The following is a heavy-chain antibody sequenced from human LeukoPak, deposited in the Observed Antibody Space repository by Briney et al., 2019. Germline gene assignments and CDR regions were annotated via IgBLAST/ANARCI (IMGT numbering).Heavy chain of an antibody. J-gene: IGHJ5*02. Sequence: GGSLRLSCAASGFTFSDYYMSWLRQAPGKGLEWLSYISSSGSDISYAASVKGRITISRDNAKNSLYLQMNSLRAEDTAVYYCTTGSGRTGGIDPWGQGTLVTVSS. D-gene: IGHD1-26*01. CDR1: GFTFSDYY. CDR3: TTGSGRTGGIDP. CDR2: ISSSGSDI. V-gene: IGHV3-11*04.